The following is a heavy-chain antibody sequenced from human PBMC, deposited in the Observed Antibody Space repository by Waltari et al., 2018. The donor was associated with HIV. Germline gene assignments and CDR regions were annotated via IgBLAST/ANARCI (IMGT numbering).Heavy chain of an antibody. J-gene: IGHJ4*02. D-gene: IGHD3-22*01. Sequence: QVQLVQSGAEVKKPGSSVKVSCKASGATFSSSAIRWVRHAPGQGLEWRGGIIPIFGTANYAQKFQGRVTITADESTSTAYMELSSLRSEDTAVYYCARTYYDKSLWYFDYWGQGTLVTVSS. CDR2: IIPIFGTA. CDR1: GATFSSSA. CDR3: ARTYYDKSLWYFDY. V-gene: IGHV1-69*12.